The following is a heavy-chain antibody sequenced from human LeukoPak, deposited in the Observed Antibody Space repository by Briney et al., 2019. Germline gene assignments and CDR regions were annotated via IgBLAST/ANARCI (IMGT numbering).Heavy chain of an antibody. CDR3: ARGGDPDY. D-gene: IGHD2-21*02. V-gene: IGHV3-7*01. J-gene: IGHJ4*02. Sequence: PGGSLRLSCAVSGFTFSSYWMSWVRQAPGKGLEWVANIKQDGSEKYYVDSVKGRFTISRDNAKNSLYLQMNSLRAEDTAVYYCARGGDPDYWGQGTLVTVSS. CDR2: IKQDGSEK. CDR1: GFTFSSYW.